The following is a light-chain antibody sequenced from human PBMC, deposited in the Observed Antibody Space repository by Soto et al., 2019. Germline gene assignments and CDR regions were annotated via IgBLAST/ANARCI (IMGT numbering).Light chain of an antibody. CDR1: RSISDW. CDR3: QQYNSYSRT. CDR2: DAS. V-gene: IGKV1-5*01. J-gene: IGKJ1*01. Sequence: IPMTPSPQSLSPSDGDMVTITCRASRSISDWLAWYQQKPGKAPELLIFDASNLKSGVSSRFSGSGSGTEFTLTISSLQPDDFATYYCQQYNSYSRTVGQGCKVDI.